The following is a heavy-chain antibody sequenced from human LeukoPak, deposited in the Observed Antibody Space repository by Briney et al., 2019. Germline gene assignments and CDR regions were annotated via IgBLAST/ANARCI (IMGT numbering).Heavy chain of an antibody. CDR3: ARAVGPFDY. D-gene: IGHD2-15*01. CDR1: GFTFSVYG. CDR2: IWNDGSNK. J-gene: IGHJ4*02. V-gene: IGHV3-33*01. Sequence: GTSLRLSCEASGFTFSVYGMHWVRQAPGKGLEWVAVIWNDGSNKCYADSVKGRFTISRDNSKNTLYLQMNSLRTEDMAVYYCARAVGPFDYWGQGTLVTVSS.